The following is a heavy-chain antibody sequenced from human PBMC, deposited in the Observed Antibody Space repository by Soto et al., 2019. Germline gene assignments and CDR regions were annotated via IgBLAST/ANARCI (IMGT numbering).Heavy chain of an antibody. V-gene: IGHV4-34*01. CDR1: GGSFSGYY. D-gene: IGHD6-13*01. J-gene: IGHJ3*02. CDR3: ARALAAAGTVAAFDI. CDR2: INHSGST. Sequence: SETLSLTCAVYGGSFSGYYWSWIRQPPGKGLEWIGEINHSGSTNYNPSLKSRVTISVDTSKNQFSLKLSSVTAADTAVYYCARALAAAGTVAAFDIWGQGTMVTVSS.